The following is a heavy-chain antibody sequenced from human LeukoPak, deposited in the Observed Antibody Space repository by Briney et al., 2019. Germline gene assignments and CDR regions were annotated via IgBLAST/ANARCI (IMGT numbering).Heavy chain of an antibody. CDR3: AKGLRYGGYDYYYYGMDV. CDR2: ISGSGGST. D-gene: IGHD5-12*01. Sequence: GGSLRLSCAASGFTFSSYAMSWVRQAPGKGLEWVSAISGSGGSTYYADSVKGRFTISRDNSKNTLYLQMNSLRAEDTAVYYCAKGLRYGGYDYYYYGMDVWGQGTTVTVSS. J-gene: IGHJ6*02. V-gene: IGHV3-23*01. CDR1: GFTFSSYA.